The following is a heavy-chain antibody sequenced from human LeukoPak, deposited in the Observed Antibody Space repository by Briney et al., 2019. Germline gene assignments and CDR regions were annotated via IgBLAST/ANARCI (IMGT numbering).Heavy chain of an antibody. CDR2: ISHDGSKK. CDR3: ARGDIVLMVYPFDP. J-gene: IGHJ5*02. V-gene: IGHV3-30*03. CDR1: GFTFSGYG. D-gene: IGHD2-8*01. Sequence: GRSLRLSCAASGFTFSGYGMHWVREAPGKGLVWVAVISHDGSKKYYADSVKGRFTISRDNAKNSLYLQMNSLRAEDTAVYYCARGDIVLMVYPFDPWGQGTLVTVSS.